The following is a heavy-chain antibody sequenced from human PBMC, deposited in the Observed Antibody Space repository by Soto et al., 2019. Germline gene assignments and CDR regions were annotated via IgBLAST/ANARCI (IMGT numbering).Heavy chain of an antibody. V-gene: IGHV3-15*01. CDR1: GFTFSNAW. D-gene: IGHD2-21*02. Sequence: PGGSLRLSCAASGFTFSNAWMSWVRQAPGKGLEWVGRIKSKTDGGTTDYAAPVKGRFTISRDGSKNTLYLQMNSLKTEDTAVYYCTTGLAFSAYCGGDCTEAFEIWRQSTIVTVSS. CDR3: TTGLAFSAYCGGDCTEAFEI. CDR2: IKSKTDGGTT. J-gene: IGHJ3*02.